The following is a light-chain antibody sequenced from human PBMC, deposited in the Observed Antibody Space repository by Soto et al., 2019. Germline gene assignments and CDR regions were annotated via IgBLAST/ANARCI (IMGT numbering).Light chain of an antibody. Sequence: EIVLTQSPGTLSLSPGERATLSCRASQSVSSSYLAWYQQKPGQAPRLLIYGASSRATGIPDRFSGSGSWTEFTLTISRLEPEDFAVYYCQQYGSSPLLTFGGGTKVEIK. CDR2: GAS. CDR1: QSVSSSY. J-gene: IGKJ4*01. CDR3: QQYGSSPLLT. V-gene: IGKV3-20*01.